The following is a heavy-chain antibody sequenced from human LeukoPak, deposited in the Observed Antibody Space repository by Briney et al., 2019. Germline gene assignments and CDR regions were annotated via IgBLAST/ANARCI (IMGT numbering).Heavy chain of an antibody. CDR2: IYNHRERGTT. CDR1: GFTFSEAC. Sequence: PGGTLRLSCGASGFTFSEACMSWVRQPPGKGLEWVGEIYNHRERGTTGYAAPVKGRFTISRENAENTLFLQMNTLNSEDTALYYCCTSYYDCPSGPHWGQGSMVTVSS. V-gene: IGHV3-15*05. J-gene: IGHJ4*02. D-gene: IGHD3-3*01. CDR3: CTSYYDCPSGPH.